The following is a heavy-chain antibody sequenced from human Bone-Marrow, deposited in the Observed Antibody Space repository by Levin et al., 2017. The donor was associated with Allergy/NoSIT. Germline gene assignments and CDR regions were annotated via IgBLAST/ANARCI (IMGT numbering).Heavy chain of an antibody. CDR3: ARVGGYCSGGSCHHFDY. V-gene: IGHV3-33*01. J-gene: IGHJ4*02. Sequence: GESLKISCAASGFTFSNYGMHWVRQAPGKGLEWVAVIWYDGSNKYYADSVKGRFTISRDISKTTLYLQMNSLRAEDTAVYYCARVGGYCSGGSCHHFDYWGQGTLVTVSS. CDR1: GFTFSNYG. CDR2: IWYDGSNK. D-gene: IGHD2-15*01.